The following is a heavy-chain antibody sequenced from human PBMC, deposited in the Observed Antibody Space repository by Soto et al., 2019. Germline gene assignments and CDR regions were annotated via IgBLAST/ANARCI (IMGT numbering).Heavy chain of an antibody. J-gene: IGHJ4*02. Sequence: ASVKVSCKASGGTFSRYTITWVRQAPGQGLEWMGGITPMFGTANYAQKFQGRVTITADESTSTAYMELSSLRPEDTAVYYCARDYYDSSGYHPPFFDYWGQGTLVTVSS. CDR2: ITPMFGTA. CDR1: GGTFSRYT. CDR3: ARDYYDSSGYHPPFFDY. D-gene: IGHD3-22*01. V-gene: IGHV1-69*13.